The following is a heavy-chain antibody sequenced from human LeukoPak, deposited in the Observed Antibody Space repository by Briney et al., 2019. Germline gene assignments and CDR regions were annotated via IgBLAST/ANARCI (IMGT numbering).Heavy chain of an antibody. J-gene: IGHJ4*02. D-gene: IGHD2-15*01. Sequence: GGSLRLSCAASGFTFSSYSMNWVRQAPGKGLEWVSSISSSSSYIYYADSVKGRFTISRDNAKNSLYLQMNSLRAEDTAVYYCARDRASRYCSGGSCYSPDYWGQGTLVTVSS. CDR2: ISSSSSYI. CDR1: GFTFSSYS. V-gene: IGHV3-21*01. CDR3: ARDRASRYCSGGSCYSPDY.